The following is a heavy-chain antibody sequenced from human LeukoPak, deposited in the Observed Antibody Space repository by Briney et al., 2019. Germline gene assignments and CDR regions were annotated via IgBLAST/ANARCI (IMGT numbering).Heavy chain of an antibody. Sequence: GGSLRLSCAASGFTFSSYAMHWVRQAPGKGLEWVAVISYDGSNKYYADSVKGRFTISRDNAKNSLYLQMNSLRAEDTAVYYCARDLLSRAAGRGIDYWGQGTLVTVSS. D-gene: IGHD6-13*01. CDR1: GFTFSSYA. V-gene: IGHV3-30-3*01. CDR2: ISYDGSNK. J-gene: IGHJ4*02. CDR3: ARDLLSRAAGRGIDY.